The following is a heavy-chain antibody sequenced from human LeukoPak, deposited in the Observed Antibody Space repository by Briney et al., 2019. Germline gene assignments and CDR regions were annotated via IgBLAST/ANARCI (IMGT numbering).Heavy chain of an antibody. V-gene: IGHV3-21*04. CDR3: AKHHRMAARLVYFDY. D-gene: IGHD6-6*01. Sequence: GGSLRLSCAASGFTFSSYSMNWVRQAPGKGLVWVSSISSTSTYIYYADSLKGRFTISRDNAKNSLYLQMNSLRVEDTAVYYCAKHHRMAARLVYFDYWGQGTLVTVSS. J-gene: IGHJ4*02. CDR2: ISSTSTYI. CDR1: GFTFSSYS.